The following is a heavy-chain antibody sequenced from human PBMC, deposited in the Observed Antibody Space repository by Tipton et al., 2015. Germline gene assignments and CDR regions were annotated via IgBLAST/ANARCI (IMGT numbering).Heavy chain of an antibody. V-gene: IGHV4-61*01. D-gene: IGHD5-12*01. CDR2: INHTGST. CDR1: GGSVTSGSYY. Sequence: TLSLTCTVSGGSVTSGSYYWNWIRQPPGKGLEWIGEINHTGSTKYTPSLKSRVFISVDTSKKQFSLRLSSMTAADTAVYYCAAGQVAGWFDPWGQGTLVTVSS. J-gene: IGHJ5*02. CDR3: AAGQVAGWFDP.